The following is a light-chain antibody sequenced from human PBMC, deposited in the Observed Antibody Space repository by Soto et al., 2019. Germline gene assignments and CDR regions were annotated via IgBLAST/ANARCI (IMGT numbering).Light chain of an antibody. V-gene: IGLV2-14*01. CDR1: SSDVGGYNY. J-gene: IGLJ1*01. CDR2: EVS. Sequence: QSALTQPASVSGSPGQSITISCTGTSSDVGGYNYVSWYQQHPGKAPKLMIYEVSNRPSGVSNRFSGSKSGNTASLTISGLQAEDEDDYYCCSYTSTSTYVFGTGTKVTVL. CDR3: CSYTSTSTYV.